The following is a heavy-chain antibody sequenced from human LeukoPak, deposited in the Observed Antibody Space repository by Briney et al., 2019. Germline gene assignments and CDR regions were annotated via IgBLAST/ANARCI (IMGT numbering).Heavy chain of an antibody. CDR2: INPNSGGT. J-gene: IGHJ5*02. Sequence: ASVKVSCKTSGYTFTGYYMHWLRQAPGQGLEWMGRINPNSGGTYYAQKFRSRVTMTRDTSISTVYMELASLISDDTAVYYCAGGVLHGGGNWFDPWGQGTLVTVSS. V-gene: IGHV1-2*06. CDR1: GYTFTGYY. D-gene: IGHD3-16*01. CDR3: AGGVLHGGGNWFDP.